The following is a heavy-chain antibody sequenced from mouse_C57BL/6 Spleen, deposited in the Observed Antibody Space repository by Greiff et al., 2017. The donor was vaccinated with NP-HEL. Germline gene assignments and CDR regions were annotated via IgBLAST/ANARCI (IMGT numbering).Heavy chain of an antibody. Sequence: EVQLQQSGPELVKPGASVKIPCKASGYTFTDYNMDWVKQSHGKSLEWIGDINPNNGGTIYNQKFKGKATLTVDKSSSTAYMELRSLTSEDTAVYYCARTSTTVVAGFDYWGQGTTLTVSS. CDR1: GYTFTDYN. CDR3: ARTSTTVVAGFDY. V-gene: IGHV1-18*01. CDR2: INPNNGGT. J-gene: IGHJ2*01. D-gene: IGHD1-1*01.